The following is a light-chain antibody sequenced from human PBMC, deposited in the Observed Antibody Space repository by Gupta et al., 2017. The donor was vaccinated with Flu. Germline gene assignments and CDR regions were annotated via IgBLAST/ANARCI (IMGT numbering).Light chain of an antibody. CDR2: KAS. Sequence: DIQMTQSPSTLSASVGDRVTITCRASQSISSWLAWYQQKPGKAPKLLIYKASSVESGVPLRFSGSGSGTEFTLTISSMLPDDFATYYCQKYNSYSPVYSFGQGTKLEIK. CDR1: QSISSW. V-gene: IGKV1-5*03. CDR3: QKYNSYSPVYS. J-gene: IGKJ2*03.